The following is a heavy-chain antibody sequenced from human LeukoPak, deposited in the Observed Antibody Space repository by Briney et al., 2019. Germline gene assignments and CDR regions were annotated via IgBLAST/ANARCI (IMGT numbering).Heavy chain of an antibody. V-gene: IGHV4-39*01. J-gene: IGHJ4*02. CDR1: GGSISSSSYY. CDR2: IYYSGST. Sequence: SETLSLTCTVSGGSISSSSYYWGWIRQPPGKGLEWIGSIYYSGSTYYNPSLKSRVTISVDTSKNQFSLKLRSVTAADTAVYYCASGDWDDMYYFDYWGQGTLVTVSS. CDR3: ASGDWDDMYYFDY. D-gene: IGHD2-21*02.